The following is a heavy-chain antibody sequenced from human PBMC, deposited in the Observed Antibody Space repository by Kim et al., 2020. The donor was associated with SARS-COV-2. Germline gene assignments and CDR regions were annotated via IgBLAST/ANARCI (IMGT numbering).Heavy chain of an antibody. Sequence: ASVKVSCMASGYTFTSYAMNWVRQAPGQGLEWMGWINTNTGNPTYAQGFTGRFVFSLDTSVSTAYLQISSLKAEDTAVYYCAREGVVVAATDAFDIWGQGTMVTVSS. D-gene: IGHD2-15*01. CDR2: INTNTGNP. J-gene: IGHJ3*02. CDR1: GYTFTSYA. V-gene: IGHV7-4-1*02. CDR3: AREGVVVAATDAFDI.